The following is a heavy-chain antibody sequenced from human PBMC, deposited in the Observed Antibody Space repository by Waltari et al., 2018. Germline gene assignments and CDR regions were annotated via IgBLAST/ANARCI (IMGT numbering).Heavy chain of an antibody. D-gene: IGHD3-22*01. J-gene: IGHJ3*02. Sequence: QVQLVQSGAEVKKPGSSVKVSCKASGGTFSSYAISWVRQAPGQGLEWMGGIIPIFGTANYAQKFQGRVTITADKSTSTAYMELSSLRSEDTAVYYCARGLTWTYYYDSSGYYSDAFDIWGQGTMVTVSS. V-gene: IGHV1-69*14. CDR2: IIPIFGTA. CDR3: ARGLTWTYYYDSSGYYSDAFDI. CDR1: GGTFSSYA.